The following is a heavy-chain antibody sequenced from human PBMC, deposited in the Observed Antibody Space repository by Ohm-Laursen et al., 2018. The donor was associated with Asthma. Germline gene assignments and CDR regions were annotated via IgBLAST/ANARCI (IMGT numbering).Heavy chain of an antibody. V-gene: IGHV5-51*01. J-gene: IGHJ4*02. CDR1: GYSFSTYW. D-gene: IGHD6-19*01. CDR3: ARHVGYSSGWDGDFDY. CDR2: IYPSDSDT. Sequence: GESLRISCKGSGYSFSTYWIGWVRQMPGKGLEWMGIIYPSDSDTRYSPSFQGQVTISADKSITTAYLQWSSLKASDTAMYYCARHVGYSSGWDGDFDYWGQGTLVTVSS.